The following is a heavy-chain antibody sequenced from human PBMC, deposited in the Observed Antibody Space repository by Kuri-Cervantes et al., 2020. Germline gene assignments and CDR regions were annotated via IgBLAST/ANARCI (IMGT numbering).Heavy chain of an antibody. CDR2: ISSSGSTI. J-gene: IGHJ4*02. CDR3: ANYVRRSGNYYIEN. Sequence: GESLKISCAASGFTFSSYEMNWVRQAPGKGLEWVSYISSSGSTIYYADSVKGRFTISRDNAKNSLYLQMNSLRAEDTAVYYCANYVRRSGNYYIENWGQGTLVTVSS. CDR1: GFTFSSYE. V-gene: IGHV3-48*03. D-gene: IGHD1-26*01.